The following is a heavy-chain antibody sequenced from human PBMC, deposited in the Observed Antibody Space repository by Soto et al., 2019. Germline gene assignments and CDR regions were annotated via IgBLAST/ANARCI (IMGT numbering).Heavy chain of an antibody. Sequence: PSETLSLTCTVSGGSISSGGYYWSWIRQHPGKGLEWIGYIYYSGSTYYNPSLKSRVTISVDTSKNQFSLKLSSVTAADTAVYYCARSETGDVLRFLEWLFDPWGQGTLVTVSS. CDR3: ARSETGDVLRFLEWLFDP. J-gene: IGHJ5*02. CDR1: GGSISSGGYY. V-gene: IGHV4-31*03. CDR2: IYYSGST. D-gene: IGHD3-3*01.